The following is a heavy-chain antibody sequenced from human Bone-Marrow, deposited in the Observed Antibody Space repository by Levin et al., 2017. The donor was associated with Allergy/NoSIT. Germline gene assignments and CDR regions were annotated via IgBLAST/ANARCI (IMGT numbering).Heavy chain of an antibody. CDR3: ARVGSSGWSYFDY. CDR2: IKQDGSEK. CDR1: GFTFSSYW. Sequence: GGSLRLSCAASGFTFSSYWMSWVRQAPGKGLEWVANIKQDGSEKYYVDSVKGRFTISRDNAKNSLYLQMNSLRAEDTAVYYCARVGSSGWSYFDYWGQGTLVTVSS. D-gene: IGHD6-19*01. V-gene: IGHV3-7*01. J-gene: IGHJ4*02.